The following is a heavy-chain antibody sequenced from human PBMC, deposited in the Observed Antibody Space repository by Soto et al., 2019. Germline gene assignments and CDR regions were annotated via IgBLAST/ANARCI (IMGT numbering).Heavy chain of an antibody. Sequence: LRLSSVASGFTFGSCGMNWVRQAPGKGLEWVAGVSPHGANTYYADSVRGRFIISRDDSRNTVSLDMNSLRGDDSAVYYCATEGAKTTWNFDYWGQGTVVTVSS. J-gene: IGHJ4*02. CDR1: GFTFGSCG. CDR2: VSPHGANT. CDR3: ATEGAKTTWNFDY. D-gene: IGHD1-1*01. V-gene: IGHV3-23*01.